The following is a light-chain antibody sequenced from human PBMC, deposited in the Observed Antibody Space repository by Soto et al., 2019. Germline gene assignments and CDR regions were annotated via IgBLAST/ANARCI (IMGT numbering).Light chain of an antibody. CDR1: QSVSNN. J-gene: IGKJ1*01. V-gene: IGKV3D-15*01. CDR2: GAS. Sequence: ERVMTQSPATLSVSQGGRASLSCRASQSVSNNLAWHQQKLGQAPRLLIYGASTRATGIPARVSGSGSGTEVTLTISRLEPEDVAVYSCQQYAGSSWTFGQGTKLDIK. CDR3: QQYAGSSWT.